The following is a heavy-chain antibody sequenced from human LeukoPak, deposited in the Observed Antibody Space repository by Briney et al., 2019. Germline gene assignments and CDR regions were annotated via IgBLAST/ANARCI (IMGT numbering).Heavy chain of an antibody. CDR1: GGSISSYY. V-gene: IGHV4-59*12. CDR2: IYYSGST. CDR3: ARLSGYQSY. Sequence: SETLSLTCTVSGGSISSYYWSWIRQPPGKGLEWIGYIYYSGSTNYNPSLKSRVTISVDTSKNQFSLKLSSVTAADTAVYYCARLSGYQSYWGQGTLVTVSS. J-gene: IGHJ4*02. D-gene: IGHD3-22*01.